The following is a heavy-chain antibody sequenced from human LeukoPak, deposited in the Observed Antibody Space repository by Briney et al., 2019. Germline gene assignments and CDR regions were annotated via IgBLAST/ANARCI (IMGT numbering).Heavy chain of an antibody. CDR1: GGSISSSSYY. CDR2: IYYSGST. CDR3: ARAIWFGYYYDYYYMDV. V-gene: IGHV4-61*05. D-gene: IGHD3-10*01. J-gene: IGHJ6*03. Sequence: SETLSLTCTVSGGSISSSSYYWGWIRQPPGKGLEWIGYIYYSGSTNYNPSLKSRVTISVDTSKNQFSLKLSSVTAADTAVYYCARAIWFGYYYDYYYMDVWGKGTTVTISS.